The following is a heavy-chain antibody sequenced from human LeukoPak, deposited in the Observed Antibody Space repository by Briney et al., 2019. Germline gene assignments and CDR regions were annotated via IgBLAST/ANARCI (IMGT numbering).Heavy chain of an antibody. D-gene: IGHD3-10*01. CDR3: ARRSSTHAFDI. V-gene: IGHV3-11*01. CDR2: ISSSGSTI. Sequence: GGSLRLSCAASGFTFSDYYMSWIRQAPGKGLEWVSHISSSGSTIYYADSVKGRFTISRDNAKNSLYLQMSSLRAEDTAIYYCARRSSTHAFDIWGQGTMLTVSP. J-gene: IGHJ3*02. CDR1: GFTFSDYY.